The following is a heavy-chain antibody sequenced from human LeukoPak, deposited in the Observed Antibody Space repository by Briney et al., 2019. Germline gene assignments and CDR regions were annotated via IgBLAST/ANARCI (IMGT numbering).Heavy chain of an antibody. CDR1: GFTFSSYA. CDR2: ISYDGST. CDR3: ARQKYYYDSNGYRIYFFDY. V-gene: IGHV4-39*01. D-gene: IGHD3-22*01. J-gene: IGHJ4*02. Sequence: GSLRLSCAASGFTFSSYAMSWIRQPPGKGLEWVGGISYDGSTYYNPSLKSRVTLSVDTSKNQFSLKLSSVTAADTAIYYCARQKYYYDSNGYRIYFFDYWGQETLVTVSS.